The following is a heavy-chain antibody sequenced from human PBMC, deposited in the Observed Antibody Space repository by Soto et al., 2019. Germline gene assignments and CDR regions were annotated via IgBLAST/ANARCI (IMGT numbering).Heavy chain of an antibody. CDR3: ARDRGMGLHLGELSFIHPHNGFDY. J-gene: IGHJ4*02. Sequence: GGSLRLSCAASGFTFSSYSMNWVHQAPGKGLEWVSSISSSSSYIYYADSVKGRFTISRDNAKNSLYLQMNSLRAEDTAVYYCARDRGMGLHLGELSFIHPHNGFDYWGQGTLVTVSS. CDR2: ISSSSSYI. D-gene: IGHD3-16*02. CDR1: GFTFSSYS. V-gene: IGHV3-21*01.